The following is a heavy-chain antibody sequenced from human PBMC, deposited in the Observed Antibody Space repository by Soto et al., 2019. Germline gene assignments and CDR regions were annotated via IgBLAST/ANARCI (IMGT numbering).Heavy chain of an antibody. D-gene: IGHD3-16*02. CDR1: GYTFTSYG. J-gene: IGHJ4*02. CDR3: ARDQPYYDYFWGSYRFSVDY. Sequence: QVQLVQSGAEVKKPGASVKVSCKASGYTFTSYGISWVRQAPGQGLEWMGWISAYNGNTNYAQKLQGRVTMTTDTSTSTAYMELRSLRSDDTAVYYCARDQPYYDYFWGSYRFSVDYWGQGTLVTVSS. V-gene: IGHV1-18*01. CDR2: ISAYNGNT.